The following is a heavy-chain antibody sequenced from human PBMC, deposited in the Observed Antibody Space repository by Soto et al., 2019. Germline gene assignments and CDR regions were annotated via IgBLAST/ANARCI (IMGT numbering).Heavy chain of an antibody. J-gene: IGHJ4*02. CDR1: GFPFSSYA. D-gene: IGHD2-15*01. CDR3: AKEPDIVVVVAATAY. Sequence: GGSLRLSCAASGFPFSSYAMSWVRQAPGKGLEWVSAISGSGGNTYYADSVKGRFTISRDNSKNTLYLQMNSLRAEDTAVYYCAKEPDIVVVVAATAYWGQGTLVTVSS. V-gene: IGHV3-23*01. CDR2: ISGSGGNT.